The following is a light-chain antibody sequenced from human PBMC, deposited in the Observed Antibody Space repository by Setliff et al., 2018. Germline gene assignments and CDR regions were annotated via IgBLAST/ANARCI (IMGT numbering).Light chain of an antibody. CDR3: QTWGTGIVV. J-gene: IGLJ2*01. V-gene: IGLV4-69*01. CDR2: LNNDGSH. Sequence: QPVLTQSPSASASLGASVKLTCTLSSGHSSYAIAWHQQQPEKGPRYLMKLNNDGSHSKGDGIPDRFSGSSSGAERYLTISSLQSADEADYYCQTWGTGIVVFGGGTKVTVL. CDR1: SGHSSYA.